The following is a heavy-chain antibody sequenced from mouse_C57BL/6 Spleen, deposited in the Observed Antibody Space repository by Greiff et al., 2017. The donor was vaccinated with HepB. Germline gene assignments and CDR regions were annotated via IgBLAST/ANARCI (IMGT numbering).Heavy chain of an antibody. J-gene: IGHJ2*01. CDR3: ARLDYYGSSYGGFDY. V-gene: IGHV1-55*01. Sequence: QVQLQQPGAELVKPGASVKMSCKASGYTFTSYWITWVKQRPGQGLEWIGDIYPGSGSTNYNEKFKSKATLTVDTSSSKAYMQLSSLTSEDSAVYYCARLDYYGSSYGGFDYWGQGTTLTVSS. CDR2: IYPGSGST. CDR1: GYTFTSYW. D-gene: IGHD1-1*01.